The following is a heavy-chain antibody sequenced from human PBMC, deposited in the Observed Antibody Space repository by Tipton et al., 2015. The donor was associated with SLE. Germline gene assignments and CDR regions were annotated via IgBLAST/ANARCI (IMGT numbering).Heavy chain of an antibody. CDR1: GFTFSSYS. CDR3: ARAHGGSSSIAFDI. J-gene: IGHJ3*02. D-gene: IGHD6-6*01. V-gene: IGHV3-21*03. CDR2: ISSSSSYI. Sequence: GSLRLSCAASGFTFSSYSMNWVRQAPGKGLEWVSSISSSSSYIYYADSVKGRFTISRDNAKNSLYLQMNSLRAEDTAVYYCARAHGGSSSIAFDIWGQGTMVTVSS.